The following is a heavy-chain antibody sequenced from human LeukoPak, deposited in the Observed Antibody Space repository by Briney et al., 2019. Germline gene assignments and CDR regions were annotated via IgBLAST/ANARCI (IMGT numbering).Heavy chain of an antibody. J-gene: IGHJ4*02. V-gene: IGHV3-74*01. CDR1: GLAFSDFW. CDR2: VKGDGRTT. D-gene: IGHD5-18*01. CDR3: ATGHSYGYDY. Sequence: GGSLRLSCAASGLAFSDFWMHWVRQPPGKGLVWVALVKGDGRTTIYADSVKGRFTISRDNAKNTLYLQMNSLRADDSGVYYCATGHSYGYDYWGQGVLVTVSS.